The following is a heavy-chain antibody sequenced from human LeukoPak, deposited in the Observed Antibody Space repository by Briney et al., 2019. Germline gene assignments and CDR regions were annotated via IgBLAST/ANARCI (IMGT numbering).Heavy chain of an antibody. CDR3: ATAVPYNPLVPFDF. Sequence: GGSLRLSCAASGFTFSSYAMSWIRQAPGKGLEWVSAIIHSGRSTYYADSVKGRFTISRDNSKNTLYLQMNSLRAEDTAVYYCATAVPYNPLVPFDFWGQGTLVTVSS. V-gene: IGHV3-23*01. J-gene: IGHJ4*02. CDR2: IIHSGRST. D-gene: IGHD1-14*01. CDR1: GFTFSSYA.